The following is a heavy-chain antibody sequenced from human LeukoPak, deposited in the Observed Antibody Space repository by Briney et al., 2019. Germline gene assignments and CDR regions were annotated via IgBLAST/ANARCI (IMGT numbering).Heavy chain of an antibody. CDR2: IWYDGSNK. Sequence: PGRSLRLSCAASGFTFSSYGMHWVRQAPGKGLEWVGIIWYDGSNKYYADSVKGRFTISRDNSKNTLCLQMNSLRAEDTAVYYCARDSYYGSGSRGDFDYWGQGTLVTVSS. J-gene: IGHJ4*02. CDR3: ARDSYYGSGSRGDFDY. D-gene: IGHD3-10*01. CDR1: GFTFSSYG. V-gene: IGHV3-33*01.